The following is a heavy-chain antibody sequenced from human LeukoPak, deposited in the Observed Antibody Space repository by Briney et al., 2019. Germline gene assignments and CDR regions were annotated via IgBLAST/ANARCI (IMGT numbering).Heavy chain of an antibody. V-gene: IGHV1-2*02. CDR1: GYTFTGYF. Sequence: ASVKVSCKASGYTFTGYFMHWVRQAPGQGLECMGWINPNSGDTNYAQKFQGRVTMTRDTSISTAYMELSGLRSDDTAVYYCARDRTSTWYGGIDCWGQGTLVTVSS. D-gene: IGHD6-13*01. CDR3: ARDRTSTWYGGIDC. CDR2: INPNSGDT. J-gene: IGHJ4*02.